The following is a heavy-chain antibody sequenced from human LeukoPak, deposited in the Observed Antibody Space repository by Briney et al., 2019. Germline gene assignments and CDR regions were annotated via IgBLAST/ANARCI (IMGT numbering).Heavy chain of an antibody. Sequence: GASVKVSCKASGYTFTSYYMHWVRQAPGQGLEWMGIINPSGGSTSYAQKFQGRVTMTRDTSTSTVYMELSSLRSEDTAVYYCARDPQGIAAAGTGYFQHWGQGTLVTVSS. J-gene: IGHJ1*01. V-gene: IGHV1-46*01. CDR2: INPSGGST. CDR3: ARDPQGIAAAGTGYFQH. D-gene: IGHD6-13*01. CDR1: GYTFTSYY.